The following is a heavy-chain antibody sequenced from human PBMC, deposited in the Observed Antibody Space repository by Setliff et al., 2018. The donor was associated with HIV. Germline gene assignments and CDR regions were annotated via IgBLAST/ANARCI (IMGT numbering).Heavy chain of an antibody. CDR3: ARLSGDYYYFDS. CDR1: GGSFSGYY. CDR2: INHSGST. Sequence: PSETLSLTCAVYGGSFSGYYWSWIRQPPGKGLEWIGEINHSGSTNYNPSLKSRVTISVDTSKNQFSLKLTSVTAADTAVYYCARLSGDYYYFDSWGQGTLVTVSS. J-gene: IGHJ4*02. D-gene: IGHD2-21*02. V-gene: IGHV4-34*01.